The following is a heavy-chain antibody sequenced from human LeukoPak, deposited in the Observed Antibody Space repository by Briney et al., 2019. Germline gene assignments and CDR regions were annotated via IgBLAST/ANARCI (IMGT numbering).Heavy chain of an antibody. D-gene: IGHD1-1*01. Sequence: SETLSLTCAVSGGSISSSNWWSWVRQPPGKGLEWIGEIYHSGSTNYNPSLKSRVTISVDKSRNHFSLNLSSVTAADTAVYYCARVNINNWHSCDYWGQGTLVTVSS. J-gene: IGHJ4*02. CDR3: ARVNINNWHSCDY. CDR2: IYHSGST. V-gene: IGHV4-4*02. CDR1: GGSISSSNW.